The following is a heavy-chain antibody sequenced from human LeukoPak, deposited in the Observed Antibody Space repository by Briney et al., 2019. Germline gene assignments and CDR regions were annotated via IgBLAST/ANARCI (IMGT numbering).Heavy chain of an antibody. D-gene: IGHD5-18*01. CDR1: GFTCSSCS. J-gene: IGHJ6*02. CDR2: ISSSSTTR. Sequence: AGSLRLSCVVSGFTCSSCSMKWVRPAPGQGREWVSYISSSSTTRYYADSVKGRFTISRDNAKNTLYLQMHSLRAEETAVYYGARDRAPHRGYSYSYHYYYGRDVWAQGTTVTVS. CDR3: ARDRAPHRGYSYSYHYYYGRDV. V-gene: IGHV3-48*01.